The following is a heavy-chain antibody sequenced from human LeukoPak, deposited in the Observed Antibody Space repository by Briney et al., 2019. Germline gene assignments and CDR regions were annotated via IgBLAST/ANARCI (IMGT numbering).Heavy chain of an antibody. J-gene: IGHJ4*02. D-gene: IGHD3-22*01. CDR3: AKEKVHLTNYYDSSGYILDY. V-gene: IGHV3-43*02. CDR2: ISGDGGST. CDR1: GFTFDDYA. Sequence: AGGSLRLSCVASGFTFDDYAMHWVRQAPGKGLEWVSLISGDGGSTYYADSVKGRFTISRDNSKNSLYLQMNSLRTEDTALFYCAKEKVHLTNYYDSSGYILDYWGQGTLVTVSS.